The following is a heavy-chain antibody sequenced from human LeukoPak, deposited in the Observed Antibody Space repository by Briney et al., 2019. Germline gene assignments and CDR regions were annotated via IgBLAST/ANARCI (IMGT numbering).Heavy chain of an antibody. CDR1: GGSISSSSYY. V-gene: IGHV4-39*07. J-gene: IGHJ6*03. D-gene: IGHD1-1*01. Sequence: PSETLSLTCTVSGGSISSSSYYWGWIRQPPGKGLEWIGSIYYSGSTYYNPSLKGRVTISVDKSKNQFSLKLSAVPAADTAVYYCAREPQRYYYYYMDVWGKGTTVTISS. CDR3: AREPQRYYYYYMDV. CDR2: IYYSGST.